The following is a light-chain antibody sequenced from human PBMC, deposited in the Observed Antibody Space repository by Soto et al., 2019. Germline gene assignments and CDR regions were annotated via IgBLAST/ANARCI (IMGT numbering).Light chain of an antibody. CDR2: GAS. CDR1: QSVSSN. CDR3: QQYNNWPPRT. Sequence: IVMTQSPATLSVSPGERATLSCRASQSVSSNLAWYQQKPGQSPRLLIYGASTRATGIPARFSGSGSGTEFTLTISRLQSEDFAVYYCQQYNNWPPRTFGPGTKVDIK. V-gene: IGKV3-15*01. J-gene: IGKJ3*01.